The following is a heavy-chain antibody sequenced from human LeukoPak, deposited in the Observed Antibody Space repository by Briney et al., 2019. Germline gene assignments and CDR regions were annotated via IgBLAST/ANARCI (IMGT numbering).Heavy chain of an antibody. J-gene: IGHJ3*02. CDR2: INPSGGST. CDR3: ARFSDSRDAFDI. D-gene: IGHD3-22*01. V-gene: IGHV1-46*01. Sequence: KVLNKLNRKTVVRDYSVGVGGPRGHENKWMGIINPSGGSTGYAQKFQGRVTMTRDTSTSTVYMELSSLRSEDTAVYYCARFSDSRDAFDIWGQGTMVTVSS. CDR1: RKTVVRDY.